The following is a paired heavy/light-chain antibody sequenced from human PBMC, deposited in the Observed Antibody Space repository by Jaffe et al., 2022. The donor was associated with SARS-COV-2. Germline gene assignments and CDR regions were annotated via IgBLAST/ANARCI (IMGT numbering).Light chain of an antibody. CDR3: QHYYGTIYA. J-gene: IGKJ2*01. CDR1: QNILYSSNNKNY. Sequence: DIVMTQSPDSLAVSLGERATINCKSSQNILYSSNNKNYLAWYQQKPGQPPKLLIYWASTRVSGVPDRFSGSGSGTDFTLTISSLQAEDVAVYYCQHYYGTIYAFGQGTKLEIK. V-gene: IGKV4-1*01. CDR2: WAS.
Heavy chain of an antibody. CDR1: GFIVSNNY. J-gene: IGHJ4*02. V-gene: IGHV3-53*01. Sequence: EVQLVESGGGLIQPGGSLRLSCAASGFIVSNNYMNWVRQAPGKGLEWVSLIQNDGRTYYADSVKGRFTISRDNSKNTLYLQMDSLRAEDTAVYYCARDSFAEYWGQGTLVTVSS. CDR3: ARDSFAEY. CDR2: IQNDGRT.